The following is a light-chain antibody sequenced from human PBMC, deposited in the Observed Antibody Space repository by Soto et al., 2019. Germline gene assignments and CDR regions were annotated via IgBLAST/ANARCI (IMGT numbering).Light chain of an antibody. CDR3: QQTNTFLPLT. Sequence: DIQMTQSPSSVSASVGDRVTITCRASQGISNWLAWYQQQPGKAPKLLISSAYTFQSGVPSIFSGGGSGTHFTLIISSLQPEDFATYYCQQTNTFLPLTFVGGTKVEIK. J-gene: IGKJ4*01. CDR1: QGISNW. V-gene: IGKV1-12*01. CDR2: SAY.